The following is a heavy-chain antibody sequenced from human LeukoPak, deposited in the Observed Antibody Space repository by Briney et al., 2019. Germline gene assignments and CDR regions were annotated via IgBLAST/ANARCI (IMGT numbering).Heavy chain of an antibody. D-gene: IGHD5-18*01. CDR2: ISGSGGST. V-gene: IGHV3-23*01. CDR3: ARGKDTAMVPLDY. Sequence: GGSLRLSCAASGFTFSSYAMSWVRQAPGKGLEWVSAISGSGGSTYYADSVKGRFTISRDNAKNSLYLQMNSLRAEDAAVYYCARGKDTAMVPLDYWGQGTLVTVSS. J-gene: IGHJ4*02. CDR1: GFTFSSYA.